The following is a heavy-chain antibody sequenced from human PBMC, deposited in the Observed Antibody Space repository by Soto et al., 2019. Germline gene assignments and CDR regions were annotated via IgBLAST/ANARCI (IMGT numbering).Heavy chain of an antibody. CDR3: ARGQERRGFDY. J-gene: IGHJ4*02. V-gene: IGHV1-8*01. CDR2: MNPNSGNT. Sequence: QVQLVQSGAEVKKPGASVKVSCKASGYTFTSYDINWVRQATGQGLEWMGWMNPNSGNTVYAQNFQXGVTMTRTTSVSTAYMELSSLRSEDPAVYYCARGQERRGFDYWGQGTLVTVSS. CDR1: GYTFTSYD. D-gene: IGHD2-15*01.